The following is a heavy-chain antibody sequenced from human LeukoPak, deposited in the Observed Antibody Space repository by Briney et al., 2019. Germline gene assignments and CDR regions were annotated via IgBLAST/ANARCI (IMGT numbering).Heavy chain of an antibody. CDR3: AKNGEVLSWFDP. D-gene: IGHD3-10*01. Sequence: PGGSLRLSCAASGFTFSSYAMSWVRQAPRRGLEWVSAISASGDRTYYADSVKGRFTISRDNSKNTLYLQMNSLRAEDTAVYSCAKNGEVLSWFDPWGQGTLVTVSS. V-gene: IGHV3-23*01. J-gene: IGHJ5*02. CDR1: GFTFSSYA. CDR2: ISASGDRT.